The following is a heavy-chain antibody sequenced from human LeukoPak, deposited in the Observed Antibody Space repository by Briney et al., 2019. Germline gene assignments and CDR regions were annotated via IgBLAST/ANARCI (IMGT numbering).Heavy chain of an antibody. CDR3: ARDPTPKWGLLPYFDY. CDR2: ISSGASYT. D-gene: IGHD1-26*01. CDR1: GFTFSDYS. J-gene: IGHJ4*02. Sequence: GGSLRLSCAASGFTFSDYSMNWVRQAPGKGLECVASISSGASYTSYADEVKGRFTVSRDNAKNSLYLQMDSLRAEDTAAYFCARDPTPKWGLLPYFDYWGQGTLVTVSS. V-gene: IGHV3-21*01.